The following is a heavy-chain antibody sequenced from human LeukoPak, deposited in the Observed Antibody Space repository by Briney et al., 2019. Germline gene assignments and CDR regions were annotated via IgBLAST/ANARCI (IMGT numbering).Heavy chain of an antibody. J-gene: IGHJ3*02. Sequence: GGSLRLSCAASGFTFSNYWMHWVRQAPGKGLVWVSHINSDGSSTTYADSVKGRFTISRDNAKNTLYLQMNSLRAEDTAVYYCTDPFGDAFDIWGQGTMVTVAS. D-gene: IGHD3-3*01. CDR3: TDPFGDAFDI. V-gene: IGHV3-74*01. CDR2: INSDGSST. CDR1: GFTFSNYW.